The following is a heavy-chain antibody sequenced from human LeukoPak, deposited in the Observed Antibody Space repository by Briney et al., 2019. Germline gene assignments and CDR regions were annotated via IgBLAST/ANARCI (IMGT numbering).Heavy chain of an antibody. CDR2: ISSSSSYI. CDR3: ARDKVVGATNFDF. CDR1: GFTFSSYS. J-gene: IGHJ4*02. V-gene: IGHV3-21*01. D-gene: IGHD1-26*01. Sequence: GGSLRLSCAASGFTFSSYSMNWVRQAPGKGLEWVSSISSSSSYIYYADSVKGRFTISRDNAKNSLYLQMNSLRAEDTAVYYCARDKVVGATNFDFWGQRTLVTVSS.